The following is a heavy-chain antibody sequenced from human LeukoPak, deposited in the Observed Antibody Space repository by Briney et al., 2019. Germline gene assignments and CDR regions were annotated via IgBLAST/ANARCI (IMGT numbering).Heavy chain of an antibody. Sequence: GGSLRLSCAASGFTFSRFNMNWLRQAPGKGLERLSYISTTGTIYYAESVKGRFSISRDNAKNSLYLQMNSLRPEDTAVYYCARDSLIFGVVTTFDYWGQGTLVTVSS. CDR3: ARDSLIFGVVTTFDY. D-gene: IGHD3-3*01. J-gene: IGHJ4*02. CDR1: GFTFSRFN. CDR2: ISTTGTI. V-gene: IGHV3-48*01.